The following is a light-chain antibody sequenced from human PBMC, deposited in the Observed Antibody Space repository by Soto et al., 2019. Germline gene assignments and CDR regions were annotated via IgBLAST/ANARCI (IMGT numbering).Light chain of an antibody. V-gene: IGKV1-33*01. J-gene: IGKJ2*01. Sequence: DIQMTQSPSSLSASVGDRVTITCQASQDISNYLNWYQQKPGKAPKLLIYDASNLETGVPSRFSGSGPGTDFTFTISSLQPEDIATYYCQQYDNLPLYTFGQGTKLEIK. CDR3: QQYDNLPLYT. CDR1: QDISNY. CDR2: DAS.